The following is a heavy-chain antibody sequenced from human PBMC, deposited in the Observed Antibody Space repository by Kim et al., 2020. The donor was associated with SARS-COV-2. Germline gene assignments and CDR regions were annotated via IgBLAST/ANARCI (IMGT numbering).Heavy chain of an antibody. CDR2: ISSSSSTI. D-gene: IGHD1-1*01. CDR1: GFTFSSYS. CDR3: ARVGSVERHYYYMDV. V-gene: IGHV3-48*02. Sequence: GGSLRLSCAASGFTFSSYSMNWVRQAPGKGLEWVSYISSSSSTIYYADSVKGRFTISRDNAKNSLYLQMNSLRDEDTAVYYCARVGSVERHYYYMDVWGKGTTVTVSS. J-gene: IGHJ6*03.